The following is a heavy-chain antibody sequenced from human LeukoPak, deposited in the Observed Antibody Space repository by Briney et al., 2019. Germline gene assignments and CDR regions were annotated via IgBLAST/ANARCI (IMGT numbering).Heavy chain of an antibody. CDR3: TTGHYYGSWDAFDI. CDR2: IKSKTDGGTT. CDR1: GFTFSNAW. Sequence: GGSLRLSCAASGFTFSNAWMSWVRQAPGKGLEWVGRIKSKTDGGTTDYAAPVKGRFTISRDDSKNTLYLQMNSLKTEDTAVYYCTTGHYYGSWDAFDIWGQGTMVTVSS. D-gene: IGHD3-10*01. J-gene: IGHJ3*02. V-gene: IGHV3-15*01.